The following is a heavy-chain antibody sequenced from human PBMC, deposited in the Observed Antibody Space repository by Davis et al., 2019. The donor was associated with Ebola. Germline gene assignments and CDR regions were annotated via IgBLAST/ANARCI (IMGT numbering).Heavy chain of an antibody. CDR1: GDSITSSY. Sequence: SETLSLTCAVSGDSITSSYWSWIRQPPGRGLEWIGNFYTSGTTNYNPSLKSRVTILVDKSMNQVSLKLRSVTAADTAVYYCARLGYCISTSCYAGLDYWGQGTLVTVSS. CDR2: FYTSGTT. CDR3: ARLGYCISTSCYAGLDY. D-gene: IGHD2-2*01. J-gene: IGHJ4*02. V-gene: IGHV4-4*08.